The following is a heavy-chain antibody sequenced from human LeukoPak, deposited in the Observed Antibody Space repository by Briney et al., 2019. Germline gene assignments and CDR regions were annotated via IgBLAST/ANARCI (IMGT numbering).Heavy chain of an antibody. V-gene: IGHV1-2*04. CDR1: GYTFTGYY. CDR3: AIRYYGGNPPYDY. CDR2: INPNSGGT. Sequence: GASVKVSCKASGYTFTGYYMHWVRQAPGQGLEWMGWINPNSGGTNYAQKFQGWVTMTRDTSISTAYMELSRLRSDDTAVYYCAIRYYGGNPPYDYWGQGTLVTVSS. J-gene: IGHJ4*02. D-gene: IGHD4-23*01.